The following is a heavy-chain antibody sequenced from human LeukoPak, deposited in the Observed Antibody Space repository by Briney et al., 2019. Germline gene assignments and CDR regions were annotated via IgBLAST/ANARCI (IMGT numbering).Heavy chain of an antibody. CDR2: LQYDGNNK. D-gene: IGHD4-17*01. CDR1: GFTFSSYD. V-gene: IGHV3-30*02. CDR3: AKVLNDYGDFMDV. J-gene: IGHJ6*03. Sequence: GGSPRLSCEASGFTFSSYDMHWVRQAPGKGLEWVAFLQYDGNNKYYAESVRGRFTTSKDNSKNTLYLQMNSLRAEDTAVYYCAKVLNDYGDFMDVWGKGTTVTISS.